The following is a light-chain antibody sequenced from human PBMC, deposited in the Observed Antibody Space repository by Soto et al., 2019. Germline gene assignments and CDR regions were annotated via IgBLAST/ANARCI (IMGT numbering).Light chain of an antibody. CDR1: QSVSSY. Sequence: EIVLTQSPATLSLSPGERATLSCRASQSVSSYLAWYQQKPGQAPRLLIYDASSRATGIPDRFSGSGSGTDFTLTISSLQSEDFAVYYCQQYNNWPGTFGQGTKVDIK. CDR3: QQYNNWPGT. V-gene: IGKV3-11*01. J-gene: IGKJ1*01. CDR2: DAS.